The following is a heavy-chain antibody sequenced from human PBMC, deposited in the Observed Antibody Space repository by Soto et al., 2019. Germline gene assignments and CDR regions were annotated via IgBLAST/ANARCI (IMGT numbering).Heavy chain of an antibody. CDR1: GFTFSSSA. J-gene: IGHJ4*02. CDR2: ISGSGGTT. CDR3: AMGLAAAGPFDY. D-gene: IGHD6-13*01. V-gene: IGHV3-23*01. Sequence: GGSLRLSCAASGFTFSSSAMSWVRQAPGKGLEWVSAISGSGGTTFYADPVKGRFTISRDNSKNTLFLQMISLRAEDTAAYYCAMGLAAAGPFDYWGQGTLVTVSS.